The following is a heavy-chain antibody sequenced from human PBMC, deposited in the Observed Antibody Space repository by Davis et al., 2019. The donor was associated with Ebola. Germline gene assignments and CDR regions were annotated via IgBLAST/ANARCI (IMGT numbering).Heavy chain of an antibody. CDR3: TRVSSWIDEFDY. V-gene: IGHV3-73*01. Sequence: GESLKISCAASGFTFSGSAMHWVRQASGKGLEWVGRIRSKANSYATAYAASVKGRFTISRDDSKNTAYLQMNSLKTEDTAVYYCTRVSSWIDEFDYWGQGTLVTVSS. J-gene: IGHJ4*02. CDR2: IRSKANSYAT. CDR1: GFTFSGSA. D-gene: IGHD6-13*01.